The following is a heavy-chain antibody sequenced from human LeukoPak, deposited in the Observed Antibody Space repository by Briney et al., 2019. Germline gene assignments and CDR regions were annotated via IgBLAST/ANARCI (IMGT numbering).Heavy chain of an antibody. Sequence: ASVKVSCKASGYSFTSYYIHWLRQAPGQGFEWMGWSDPKTGATKYEHFLGRVTMTSDTSSRTAYMELTSLTLDDTAIYYCARANSYDNNGYSPELRYWGQGTLVTVSS. V-gene: IGHV1-2*02. CDR2: SDPKTGAT. J-gene: IGHJ4*02. CDR1: GYSFTSYY. D-gene: IGHD3-22*01. CDR3: ARANSYDNNGYSPELRY.